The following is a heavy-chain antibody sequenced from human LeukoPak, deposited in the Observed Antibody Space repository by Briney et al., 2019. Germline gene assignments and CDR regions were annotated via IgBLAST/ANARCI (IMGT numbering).Heavy chain of an antibody. CDR2: ISSNGGST. D-gene: IGHD3-10*01. CDR1: GFTFSSYA. V-gene: IGHV3-64*01. CDR3: AKDSTAMVRGVFDY. Sequence: GGSLRLSCAASGFTFSSYAMHWVRQAPGKGLEYVSAISSNGGSTYYANSVKGRFTISRDNSKNTLYLQMNSLRAEDTAVYYCAKDSTAMVRGVFDYWGQGTLVTVSS. J-gene: IGHJ4*02.